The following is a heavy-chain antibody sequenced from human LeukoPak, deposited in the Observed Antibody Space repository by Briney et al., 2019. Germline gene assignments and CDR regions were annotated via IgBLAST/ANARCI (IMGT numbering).Heavy chain of an antibody. J-gene: IGHJ6*03. CDR3: ARATGYSSGWYLRYYYYYMDV. CDR1: GYTFTSYD. V-gene: IGHV1-8*01. Sequence: ASVKVSCKASGYTFTSYDINWVRQATGQGLEWMGWMNPNSGNTGYAQKFQGRVTMTRNTSISTAYMELSSLRSEDTAVYYCARATGYSSGWYLRYYYYYMDVWGKGTTGTVS. D-gene: IGHD6-19*01. CDR2: MNPNSGNT.